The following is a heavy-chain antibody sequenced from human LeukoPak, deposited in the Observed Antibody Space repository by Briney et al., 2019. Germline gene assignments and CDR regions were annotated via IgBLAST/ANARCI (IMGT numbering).Heavy chain of an antibody. CDR2: MDPNSGNT. V-gene: IGHV1-8*01. CDR3: AHLLASPKGRKVDP. Sequence: ASAKVSCTASLVALSTVDITWGRQATGQGLEWMGWMDPNSGNTGYAQKFQGRVTMTRNTSISTAYMELSSLRSEDTAVYYSAHLLASPKGRKVDPWGQGTLVTVPS. J-gene: IGHJ5*02. CDR1: LVALSTVD. D-gene: IGHD3-10*01.